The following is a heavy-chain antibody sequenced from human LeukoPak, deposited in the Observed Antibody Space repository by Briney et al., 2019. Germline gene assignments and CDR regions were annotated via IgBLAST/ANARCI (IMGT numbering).Heavy chain of an antibody. CDR2: IYTSGST. CDR1: GGSISSYY. Sequence: SETLSLTCTVSGGSISSYYWSWIRQPAGKGLEWIGRIYTSGSTNYNPSLKSRVTMSVDTSKNQFSLKLSSVTAADTAVYYCARARPGGHYDFWSGYYLFDYWGQGTLVTVSS. CDR3: ARARPGGHYDFWSGYYLFDY. D-gene: IGHD3-3*01. J-gene: IGHJ4*02. V-gene: IGHV4-4*07.